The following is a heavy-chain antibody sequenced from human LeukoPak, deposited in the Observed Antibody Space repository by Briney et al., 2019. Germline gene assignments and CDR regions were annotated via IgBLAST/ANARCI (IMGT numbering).Heavy chain of an antibody. V-gene: IGHV1-24*01. Sequence: ASVKVSCKVSGYTLTELSMHWVRQAPGKGLEWMGGFDPEDGETIYAQKFQGRVTMTEDTSTDTAYMELRSPRSDDTAVYYCARIAAAGTGAFDIWGQGTMVTVSS. D-gene: IGHD6-13*01. CDR3: ARIAAAGTGAFDI. J-gene: IGHJ3*02. CDR1: GYTLTELS. CDR2: FDPEDGET.